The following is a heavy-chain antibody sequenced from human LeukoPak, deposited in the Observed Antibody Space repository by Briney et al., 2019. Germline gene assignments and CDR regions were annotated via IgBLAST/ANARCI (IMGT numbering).Heavy chain of an antibody. D-gene: IGHD1-26*01. Sequence: SQTLSLTCTVSGGSISSGSYYWSWIRQPAGKGLEWIGRIYTSGSTNYNPSLKSRVTISVDTSKNQFSLKLSSVTAADTAVYYCARLPSGSYSSQGTLVTVSS. CDR2: IYTSGST. CDR1: GGSISSGSYY. V-gene: IGHV4-61*02. CDR3: ARLPSGSY. J-gene: IGHJ4*02.